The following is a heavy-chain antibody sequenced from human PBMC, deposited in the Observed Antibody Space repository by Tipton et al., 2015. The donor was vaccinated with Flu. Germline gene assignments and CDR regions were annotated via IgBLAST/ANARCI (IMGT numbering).Heavy chain of an antibody. Sequence: TLSLTCTVSGVSVSFGTYFWSWIRQPAGKGLEWIGRVYTNGNTNYNPSLKGRVTMSLDTSKNQVSLSLDSATAADTAVYYCAREWLAHGMDYFVQWGQGTLVTVSS. D-gene: IGHD6-19*01. CDR2: VYTNGNT. V-gene: IGHV4-61*02. CDR3: AREWLAHGMDYFVQ. J-gene: IGHJ4*02. CDR1: GVSVSFGTYF.